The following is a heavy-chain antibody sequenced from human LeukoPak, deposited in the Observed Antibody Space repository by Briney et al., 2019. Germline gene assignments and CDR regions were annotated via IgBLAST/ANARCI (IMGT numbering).Heavy chain of an antibody. CDR3: ASPIAVGASPPS. CDR2: ISSSSTYI. J-gene: IGHJ5*02. Sequence: GGSLRLSCAASGFTFSDYSMNWVRQAPGKGLEWVSCISSSSTYIYYADSVKGRFTISRDNSKNTLYLQMNSLRAEDTAVYYCASPIAVGASPPSWGQGTLVTVSS. CDR1: GFTFSDYS. V-gene: IGHV3-21*04. D-gene: IGHD1-26*01.